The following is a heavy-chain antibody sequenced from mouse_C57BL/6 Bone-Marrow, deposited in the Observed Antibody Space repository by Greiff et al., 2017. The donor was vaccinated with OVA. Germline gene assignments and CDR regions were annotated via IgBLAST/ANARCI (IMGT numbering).Heavy chain of an antibody. V-gene: IGHV14-4*01. CDR3: TSYDNFDY. J-gene: IGHJ2*01. CDR1: GFNIKDDY. Sequence: VQLQQSGAELVRPGASVKLSCTASGFNIKDDYMHWVKQRPEQGLEWIGWIDPENGATEYASKFKGKATITADTSSNTAYLLLSSLTSDDTAVYYGTSYDNFDYWGQGTTLTVSS. CDR2: IDPENGAT. D-gene: IGHD2-3*01.